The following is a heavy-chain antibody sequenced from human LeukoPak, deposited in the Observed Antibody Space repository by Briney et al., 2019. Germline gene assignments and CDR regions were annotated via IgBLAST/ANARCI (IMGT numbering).Heavy chain of an antibody. CDR2: IWYDGNNK. D-gene: IGHD2-2*01. CDR3: VKNEATVTFTSGDH. J-gene: IGHJ4*02. Sequence: QTGGSLRLSCAASGFTFTNCAFHWVRQAPGKGLEWVAVIWYDGNNKYYADSVKGRFTISRDNSKNTLYLQMSRLRAEDTAVYYCVKNEATVTFTSGDHWGQGTLVTVSS. V-gene: IGHV3-33*06. CDR1: GFTFTNCA.